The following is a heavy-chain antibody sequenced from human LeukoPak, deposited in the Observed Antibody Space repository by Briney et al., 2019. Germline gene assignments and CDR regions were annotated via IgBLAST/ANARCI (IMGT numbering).Heavy chain of an antibody. Sequence: PGGSLRLSCAGSGLNFINYGMNWVRQAPGKGLEWISYISSSSNTIYYADSVKGRFTISRDNAKNSLYLQMKSLGAEDTAVYYCAPIYCDSSSCSHYFEYWGQGTLVTVSS. CDR3: APIYCDSSSCSHYFEY. CDR1: GLNFINYG. V-gene: IGHV3-48*01. J-gene: IGHJ4*02. D-gene: IGHD2-15*01. CDR2: ISSSSNTI.